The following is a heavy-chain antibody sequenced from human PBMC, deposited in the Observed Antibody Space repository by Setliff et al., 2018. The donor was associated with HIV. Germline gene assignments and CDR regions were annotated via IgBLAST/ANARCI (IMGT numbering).Heavy chain of an antibody. V-gene: IGHV5-51*01. D-gene: IGHD5-12*01. CDR3: ARGSGHDKGSWFDP. Sequence: LGESLKISCKGSGYSFTSYWIGWVRQMPGKGLEWMGIIYPGDSDPRYSPSFQGQVTFSADKSISTVYLQWSSLKTSDTAMYYCARGSGHDKGSWFDPWGQGTLVTVSS. CDR1: GYSFTSYW. CDR2: IYPGDSDP. J-gene: IGHJ5*02.